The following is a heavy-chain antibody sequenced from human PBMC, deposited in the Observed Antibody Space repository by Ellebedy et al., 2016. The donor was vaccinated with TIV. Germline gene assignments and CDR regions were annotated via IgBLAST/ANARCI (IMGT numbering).Heavy chain of an antibody. Sequence: PGGSLRLSCAASGFSFRSYWMSWVRQAPGKGLEWVANIYQDGSDQSYVDSVKGRFTISRDNAKESLFLQMNSLRVEDTAVYYCARRGSYGEYAVQINSWFDSWGQGTLVTVSS. CDR3: ARRGSYGEYAVQINSWFDS. V-gene: IGHV3-7*01. CDR1: GFSFRSYW. D-gene: IGHD5-18*01. CDR2: IYQDGSDQ. J-gene: IGHJ5*01.